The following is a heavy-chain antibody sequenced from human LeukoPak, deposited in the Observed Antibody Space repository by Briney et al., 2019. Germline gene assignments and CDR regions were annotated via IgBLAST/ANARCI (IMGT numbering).Heavy chain of an antibody. Sequence: SETLSLTCTVSGGSISSYYWSWIRQPPGKGLEWIGYIYYSGSTNYNPSLKSRVTISVDTSKNQFSLKLSSVTAADTAVYYCARDSSSPTLNYMDVWGKGTTVTVSS. CDR3: ARDSSSPTLNYMDV. D-gene: IGHD6-13*01. V-gene: IGHV4-59*01. J-gene: IGHJ6*03. CDR1: GGSISSYY. CDR2: IYYSGST.